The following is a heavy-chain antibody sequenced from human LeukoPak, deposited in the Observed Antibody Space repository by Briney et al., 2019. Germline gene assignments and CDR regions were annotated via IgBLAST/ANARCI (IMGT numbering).Heavy chain of an antibody. D-gene: IGHD3-22*01. V-gene: IGHV3-23*01. Sequence: GGSLRLSCAASGFTFSSYAMSWVRQAPGKGLEWVSAISGSGGSTYYADSVKGRFTISRDNSKNTLYLQMNSLRAEDTAVYYCAKDPGGDSSGYHYYFDYWGQGTLVTVSS. CDR3: AKDPGGDSSGYHYYFDY. CDR2: ISGSGGST. CDR1: GFTFSSYA. J-gene: IGHJ4*02.